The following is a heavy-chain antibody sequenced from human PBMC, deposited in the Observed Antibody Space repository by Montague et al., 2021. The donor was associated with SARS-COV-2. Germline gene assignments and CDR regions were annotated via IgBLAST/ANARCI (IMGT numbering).Heavy chain of an antibody. V-gene: IGHV3-33*08. CDR2: IWYDGSNK. D-gene: IGHD3-10*01. CDR3: ARDPHSTDYYGSGIVY. J-gene: IGHJ4*02. CDR1: GFTFSSYG. Sequence: SLRLSCAASGFTFSSYGMHWVRQAPGKGLEWVAVIWYDGSNKYYADSVKGRFTISRDNSKNTLYLQMNSLRAEDTAVYYCARDPHSTDYYGSGIVYWGQGTLVTVSS.